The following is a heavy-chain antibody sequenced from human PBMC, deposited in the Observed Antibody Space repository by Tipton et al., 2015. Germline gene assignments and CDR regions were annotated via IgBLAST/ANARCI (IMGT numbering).Heavy chain of an antibody. CDR1: GGSVSTSNYY. CDR3: AGPREMPAIFGLPWDYYFDY. D-gene: IGHD5-24*01. CDR2: ISYSGST. J-gene: IGHJ4*02. V-gene: IGHV4-61*05. Sequence: TLSLTCTVSGGSVSTSNYYWGWIRQSPGKGLEWIGYISYSGSTHYNPSLKRRVTISLDTSKNQFSLKLDSVTAADTAVYYCAGPREMPAIFGLPWDYYFDYWGQGALVTVSS.